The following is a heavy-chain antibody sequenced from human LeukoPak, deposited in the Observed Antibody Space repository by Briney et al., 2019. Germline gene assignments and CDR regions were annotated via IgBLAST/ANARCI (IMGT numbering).Heavy chain of an antibody. CDR3: ARRQWLLPFDY. D-gene: IGHD6-19*01. CDR1: GGSFSGYY. Sequence: PSETLSLTCAVYGGSFSGYYWSWIRQPPGKGLEWIGEINHSGSTNYNPSLKSRVTISVDTSKNQFSLKLSSVTAADTAVYYCARRQWLLPFDYWGQGTLVTVSS. CDR2: INHSGST. V-gene: IGHV4-34*01. J-gene: IGHJ4*02.